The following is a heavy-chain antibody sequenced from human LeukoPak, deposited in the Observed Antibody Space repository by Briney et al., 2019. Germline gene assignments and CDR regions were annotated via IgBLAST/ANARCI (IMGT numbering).Heavy chain of an antibody. V-gene: IGHV3-23*01. Sequence: PGGSLRLSCAASGFTFSSYAMSWVRQAPGKGLEWVSAISGSGGSTYYADSVKGRFTISRDNAKNSLYLQMNSLRAEDTAVYYCARDGKPTYYYGSGSYSDAFDIWGQGTMVTVSS. CDR3: ARDGKPTYYYGSGSYSDAFDI. J-gene: IGHJ3*02. CDR2: ISGSGGST. D-gene: IGHD3-10*01. CDR1: GFTFSSYA.